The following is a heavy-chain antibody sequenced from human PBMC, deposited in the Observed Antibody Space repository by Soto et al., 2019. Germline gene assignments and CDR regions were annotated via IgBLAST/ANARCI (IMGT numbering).Heavy chain of an antibody. CDR2: IGADNGDT. J-gene: IGHJ5*02. V-gene: IGHV1-18*01. D-gene: IGHD1-1*01. Sequence: ASLKVSCKASGYTFSTYGFSWVRQAPGQGLEWMGWIGADNGDTNYAQNFQGRVTMTTDTSTTTSYMELRSPTSDDTAVYFCARDWKGAEGFDPWGQGTLVTVSS. CDR1: GYTFSTYG. CDR3: ARDWKGAEGFDP.